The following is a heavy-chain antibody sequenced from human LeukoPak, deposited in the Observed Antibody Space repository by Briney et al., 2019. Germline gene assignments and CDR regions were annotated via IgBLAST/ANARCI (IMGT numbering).Heavy chain of an antibody. V-gene: IGHV3-21*01. J-gene: IGHJ5*02. CDR3: AREVGSGPGWFDP. Sequence: GGSLRLSCAASGFTFSSYSMNWVRQAPGKGLEWLSSISSSSSYIYYADSVKGRFTISRDNAKNSLYLQMNSLRAEDTAVYYCAREVGSGPGWFDPWGQGTLVTVSS. D-gene: IGHD3-10*01. CDR2: ISSSSSYI. CDR1: GFTFSSYS.